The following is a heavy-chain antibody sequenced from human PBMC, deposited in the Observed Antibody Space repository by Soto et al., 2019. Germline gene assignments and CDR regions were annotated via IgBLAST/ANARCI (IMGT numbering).Heavy chain of an antibody. CDR3: ARRGDFGCFDD. D-gene: IGHD4-17*01. V-gene: IGHV4-30-2*01. J-gene: IGHJ3*01. CDR1: GGAISSSTYS. CDR2: ISHSDTT. Sequence: QLQLQESASGLVRPSQTLSLTCDVSGGAISSSTYSWTWIRRPPGEGLEWIGSISHSDTTYYNPSLKSRVTISVDRSKFQFSLNLTSVTAADTAVYFCARRGDFGCFDDWGQGSMVTVSS.